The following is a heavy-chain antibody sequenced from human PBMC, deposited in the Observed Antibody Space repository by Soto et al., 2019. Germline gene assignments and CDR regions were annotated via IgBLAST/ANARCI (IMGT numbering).Heavy chain of an antibody. J-gene: IGHJ6*02. Sequence: QVQLVQSGAEVKKPGASVKVSCKASGYTFTSYYMHWVRQPPGQGLEWMGIINPSGGSTSYAQKFQGRVTMTRDTSTSTVYMELSSLRSEDTAVYYCARDMVVPAAMETYYYYGMDVWGQGTTVTVSS. D-gene: IGHD2-2*01. CDR3: ARDMVVPAAMETYYYYGMDV. V-gene: IGHV1-46*01. CDR2: INPSGGST. CDR1: GYTFTSYY.